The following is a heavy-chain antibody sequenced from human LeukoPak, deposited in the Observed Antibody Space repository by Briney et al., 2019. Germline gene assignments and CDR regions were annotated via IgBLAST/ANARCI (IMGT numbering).Heavy chain of an antibody. Sequence: ASVKVSCKASGYTFTDYYMHWVRQAPGQGLEWMGWINPNSGDTKNAQKFQGRVTMTRDTSISTAYMDLSRLISDDTAVYYCARDAGYCTGGSCWYFDHWGQGTLVTVSS. D-gene: IGHD2-15*01. V-gene: IGHV1-2*02. CDR3: ARDAGYCTGGSCWYFDH. J-gene: IGHJ4*02. CDR1: GYTFTDYY. CDR2: INPNSGDT.